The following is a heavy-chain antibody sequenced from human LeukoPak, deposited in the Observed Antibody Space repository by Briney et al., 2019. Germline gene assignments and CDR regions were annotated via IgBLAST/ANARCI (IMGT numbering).Heavy chain of an antibody. CDR1: SGSISSYY. V-gene: IGHV4-59*08. Sequence: PSETLSLTCTVSSGSISSYYWSWIRQPPGKGLEWIGYIYYSGSTHYNPSLKSRVTISVDTSKNQFSLKLTSVTAADTAVYYCARLRIGVTYYYYAMDVWGQGTTVTVS. J-gene: IGHJ6*02. CDR2: IYYSGST. CDR3: ARLRIGVTYYYYAMDV. D-gene: IGHD3-10*01.